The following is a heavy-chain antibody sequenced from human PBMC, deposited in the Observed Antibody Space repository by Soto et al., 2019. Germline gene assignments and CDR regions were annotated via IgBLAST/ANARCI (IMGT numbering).Heavy chain of an antibody. Sequence: QVQLVESGGGVVQPGRSLRLSCAASGFTFSSYGMHWVRQAPGKGLEWVAVIWYDGSNKYYADSVKGRFTISRDNSKNTLYLQMNSLRAEDTAVYYCARVAPPYGMDAWGQGTTVTVSS. J-gene: IGHJ6*02. CDR1: GFTFSSYG. CDR2: IWYDGSNK. V-gene: IGHV3-33*01. CDR3: ARVAPPYGMDA.